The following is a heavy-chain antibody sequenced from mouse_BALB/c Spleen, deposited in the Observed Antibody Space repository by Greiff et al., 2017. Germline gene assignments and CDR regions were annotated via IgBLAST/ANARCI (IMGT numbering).Heavy chain of an antibody. CDR3: NAPLTGRFAY. D-gene: IGHD4-1*01. CDR1: GFNIKDYY. Sequence: VQLKESGAELVRSGASVKLSCTASGFNIKDYYMHWVKQRPEQGLEWIGWIDPENGDTEYAPKFQGKATMTADTSSNTAYLQLSSLTSEDTAVYYCNAPLTGRFAYWGQGTLVTVSA. J-gene: IGHJ3*01. V-gene: IGHV14-4*02. CDR2: IDPENGDT.